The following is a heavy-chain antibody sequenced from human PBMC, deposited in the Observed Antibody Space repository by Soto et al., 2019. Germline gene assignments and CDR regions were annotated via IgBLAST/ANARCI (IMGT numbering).Heavy chain of an antibody. D-gene: IGHD6-6*01. CDR3: ARVSSEEQLVRFDY. V-gene: IGHV4-31*03. J-gene: IGHJ4*02. Sequence: SETLSLTCTVSGGSIISGGYYWSWIRQHPGKGLEWIGYIYYSGSTYYNPSLKSRVTISVDTSKNQFSLKLSSVTAADTAVYYCARVSSEEQLVRFDYWGQGTLVTVSS. CDR1: GGSIISGGYY. CDR2: IYYSGST.